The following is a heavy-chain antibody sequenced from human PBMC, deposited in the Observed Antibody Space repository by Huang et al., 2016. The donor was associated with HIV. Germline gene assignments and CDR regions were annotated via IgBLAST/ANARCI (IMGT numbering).Heavy chain of an antibody. J-gene: IGHJ4*02. CDR2: IIPTLGTA. V-gene: IGHV1-69*01. CDR1: GGSFRNFA. CDR3: ATVDYYDTSGPQRGYFDN. D-gene: IGHD3-22*01. Sequence: QVQLVQSGAEVKKPGSSVKVSCKASGGSFRNFAIGWVRQAPGQGLEWMRGIIPTLGTANYAQKFQGRVTIIADESTSTAYMELSSLRSEDTAVYYCATVDYYDTSGPQRGYFDNWGQGTLVTVSS.